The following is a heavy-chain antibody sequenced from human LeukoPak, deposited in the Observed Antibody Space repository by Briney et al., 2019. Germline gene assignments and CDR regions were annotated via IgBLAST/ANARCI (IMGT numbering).Heavy chain of an antibody. CDR1: RFTFSSYA. D-gene: IGHD6-13*01. J-gene: IGHJ4*02. Sequence: PGGSLRLSCAASRFTFSSYAMSWVRQAPGKGLEWVSAISGSGGTAYYADSVKGRFTISRDNSKNTLYLQMNSLRAEDTAVYYCAKEGYSSSWNADFDYWGQGTLVIVSS. CDR3: AKEGYSSSWNADFDY. CDR2: ISGSGGTA. V-gene: IGHV3-23*01.